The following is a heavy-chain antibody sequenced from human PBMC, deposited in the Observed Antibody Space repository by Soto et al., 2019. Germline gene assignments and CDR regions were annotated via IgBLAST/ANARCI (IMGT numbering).Heavy chain of an antibody. Sequence: SETLSLTCAVSGGSISSGGYSWSWIRQPPGKGLEWIGYIYHSGSTYYNPSLKSRVTISVDRSKNQFSLKLSSVTAADTAVYYCARSTVNDAFDIWGQGTMVTVSS. J-gene: IGHJ3*02. D-gene: IGHD4-17*01. CDR3: ARSTVNDAFDI. V-gene: IGHV4-30-2*01. CDR2: IYHSGST. CDR1: GGSISSGGYS.